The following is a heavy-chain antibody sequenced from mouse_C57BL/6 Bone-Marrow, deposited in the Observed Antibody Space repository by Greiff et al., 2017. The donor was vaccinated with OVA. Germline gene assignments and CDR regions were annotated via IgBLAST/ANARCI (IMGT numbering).Heavy chain of an antibody. D-gene: IGHD1-1*01. CDR3: TREGSAVCYYGSRYYGALDY. Sequence: VKLQQPGAELVRPGSSVKLSCKASGYTFTSYWMHWVKQRPIQGLEWIGNIDPSDSETHYNQKFKDKATLTVDKSSSTAYMQLSSLTSEDSAVCYCTREGSAVCYYGSRYYGALDYWGQGTLVTVSA. CDR2: IDPSDSET. J-gene: IGHJ4*01. V-gene: IGHV1-52*01. CDR1: GYTFTSYW.